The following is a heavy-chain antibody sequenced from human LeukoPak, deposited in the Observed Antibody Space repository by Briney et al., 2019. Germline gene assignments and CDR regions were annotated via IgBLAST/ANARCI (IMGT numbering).Heavy chain of an antibody. CDR2: IYTSGST. CDR3: ARDVRTKQQLVVCYYYYMDV. V-gene: IGHV4-4*07. Sequence: SETLSLTCTVSGGSISSYYWSWIRQPAGKGLEWIGRIYTSGSTNYNPSLKSRVTMSVDTSKNQFSLKLSSVTAADTAVCYCARDVRTKQQLVVCYYYYMDVWGKGTTVTVSS. D-gene: IGHD6-13*01. J-gene: IGHJ6*03. CDR1: GGSISSYY.